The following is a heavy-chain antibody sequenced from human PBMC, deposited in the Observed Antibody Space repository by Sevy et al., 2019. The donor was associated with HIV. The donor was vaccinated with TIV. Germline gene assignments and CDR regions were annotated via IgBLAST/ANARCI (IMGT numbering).Heavy chain of an antibody. Sequence: GRSLRLSCAASGFTFDDYAMHWVRQAPGKGLEWVSGISWNSGSIGYADSVKGRFTISRDNAKNSLYLQMNSLRAEDTALYYCAKSTPNYYDSSGYYYTYFDYWGQGTLVTISS. CDR3: AKSTPNYYDSSGYYYTYFDY. CDR1: GFTFDDYA. J-gene: IGHJ4*02. V-gene: IGHV3-9*01. D-gene: IGHD3-22*01. CDR2: ISWNSGSI.